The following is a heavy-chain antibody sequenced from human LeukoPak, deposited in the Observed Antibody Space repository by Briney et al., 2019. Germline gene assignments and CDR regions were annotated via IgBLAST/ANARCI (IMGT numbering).Heavy chain of an antibody. V-gene: IGHV1-2*02. CDR2: TNPNSGGT. J-gene: IGHJ4*02. CDR1: GYTLTGYY. D-gene: IGHD2-15*01. CDR3: ARGVVVAAYFDY. Sequence: ASVKVSCKASGYTLTGYYMHWVRQAPGEGLEWMGWTNPNSGGTNYAQKFQGRVTMTRDTSISTAYMELSRLRSDDTAVYYCARGVVVAAYFDYWGQGTLVTVSS.